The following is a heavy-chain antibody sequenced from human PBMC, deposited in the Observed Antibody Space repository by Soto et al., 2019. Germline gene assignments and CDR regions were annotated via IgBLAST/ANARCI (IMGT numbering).Heavy chain of an antibody. CDR3: AKDITVAGSRWGYYYYYGLDV. Sequence: GGSLRLSCAASGFTFSSYGMHWVRQAPGKGLEWVAVISYDGSNKYYDGSVKGRLTISRDNSKNTLYLQMNSLRAEDTAVYYCAKDITVAGSRWGYYYYYGLDVWGQGTTVTVSS. CDR1: GFTFSSYG. CDR2: ISYDGSNK. V-gene: IGHV3-30*18. J-gene: IGHJ6*02. D-gene: IGHD6-19*01.